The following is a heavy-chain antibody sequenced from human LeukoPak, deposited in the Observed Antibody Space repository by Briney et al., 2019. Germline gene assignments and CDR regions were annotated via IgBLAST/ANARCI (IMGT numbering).Heavy chain of an antibody. V-gene: IGHV3-21*01. D-gene: IGHD3-22*01. Sequence: GGSLRLSCAASGFTFSSYSMNWVRQAPGKGLEWVSSISSSSSYIYYADSVKGRFTISRDNAKNSLYLQMNSLRAEDTAVYYCARAAGVYYDSSGYWYWGQGTLVTVSS. J-gene: IGHJ4*02. CDR2: ISSSSSYI. CDR1: GFTFSSYS. CDR3: ARAAGVYYDSSGYWY.